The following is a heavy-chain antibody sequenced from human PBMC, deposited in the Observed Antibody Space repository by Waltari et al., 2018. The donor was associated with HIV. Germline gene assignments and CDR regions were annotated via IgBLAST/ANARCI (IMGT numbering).Heavy chain of an antibody. J-gene: IGHJ6*02. CDR1: GGSISSSSYY. D-gene: IGHD5-12*01. CDR3: ARRAKVATIYYYGMDV. CDR2: IYYSGST. Sequence: QLQLQESGPGLVKPSETLSLTCTVSGGSISSSSYYWGWIRQPPGKGLEWIGSIYYSGSTYYNPSLKSRVTISVDTSKNQFSLKLSSVTAADTAVYYCARRAKVATIYYYGMDVWGQGTTVTVSS. V-gene: IGHV4-39*01.